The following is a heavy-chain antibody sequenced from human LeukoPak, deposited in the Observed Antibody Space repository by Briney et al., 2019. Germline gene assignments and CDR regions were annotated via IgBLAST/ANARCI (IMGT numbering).Heavy chain of an antibody. V-gene: IGHV1-24*01. CDR2: FDPEDGET. J-gene: IGHJ5*02. CDR1: GYTLTELS. D-gene: IGHD6-13*01. Sequence: ASVTVSFKVSGYTLTELSMHWVRQAPGKGREWMGGFDPEDGETIYAQKFQGRVTMTEDTSTDTAYMELSSLRSEDTAVYYCATGLDSSSWSRFDPWGQGTLVTVSS. CDR3: ATGLDSSSWSRFDP.